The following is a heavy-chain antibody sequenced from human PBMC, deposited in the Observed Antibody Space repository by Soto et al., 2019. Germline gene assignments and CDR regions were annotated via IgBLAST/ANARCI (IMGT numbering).Heavy chain of an antibody. CDR3: AKDTLSPFVVTENYGMDV. CDR1: GFTFSSYG. CDR2: ISYDGSNK. Sequence: GGSLRLSCAASGFTFSSYGMHWVRQAPGKGLEWVAVISYDGSNKYYADSVKGRFTISRDNSKNTLYLQMNSLRAGDTAVYYCAKDTLSPFVVTENYGMDVWGQGTTVTVSS. J-gene: IGHJ6*02. V-gene: IGHV3-30*18. D-gene: IGHD2-15*01.